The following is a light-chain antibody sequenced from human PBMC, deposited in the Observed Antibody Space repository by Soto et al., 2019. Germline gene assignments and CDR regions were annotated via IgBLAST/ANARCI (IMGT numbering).Light chain of an antibody. Sequence: QSVLTHLPSVSGAPGHRVTISCTGSSSNIGAGYDVHWYQRLPGTAPKLLIYGNSNRPSGVPDRFSGSKSGTSASLAITGLQAEDEADYYCQSYDSSLSGWVFGGGTKVTVL. CDR1: SSNIGAGYD. CDR2: GNS. CDR3: QSYDSSLSGWV. J-gene: IGLJ3*02. V-gene: IGLV1-40*01.